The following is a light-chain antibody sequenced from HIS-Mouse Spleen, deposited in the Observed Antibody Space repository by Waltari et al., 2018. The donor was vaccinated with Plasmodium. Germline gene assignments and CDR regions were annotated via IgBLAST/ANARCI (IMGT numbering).Light chain of an antibody. J-gene: IGLJ1*01. CDR3: CSYAGSYTYV. CDR2: NVS. Sequence: QSALTQPRSVSGSPGQSVTIPCTGPSSDVGGYNYVTWDQQHPSKAPKLMIYNVSKRPSGVPDLFAGSKSGNTASLTISGLQAEDEADYYCCSYAGSYTYVFGTGTKVTVL. CDR1: SSDVGGYNY. V-gene: IGLV2-11*01.